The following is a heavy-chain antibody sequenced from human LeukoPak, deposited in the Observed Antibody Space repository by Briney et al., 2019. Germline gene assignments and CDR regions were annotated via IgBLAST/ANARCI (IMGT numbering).Heavy chain of an antibody. CDR1: GGSISSGSYY. CDR3: ASELAGIFDY. J-gene: IGHJ4*02. CDR2: IYTSGST. Sequence: SETLSLTCTFSGGSISSGSYYWSWIRQPAGKGLEWIGRIYTSGSTNYNPSLKSRVTISVDTSKNQFSLKLSSVTAADTAVYYCASELAGIFDYWGQGTLVTVSS. D-gene: IGHD3-10*01. V-gene: IGHV4-61*02.